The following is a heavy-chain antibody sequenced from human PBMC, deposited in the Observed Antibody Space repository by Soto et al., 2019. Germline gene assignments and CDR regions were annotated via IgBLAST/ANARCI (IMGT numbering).Heavy chain of an antibody. D-gene: IGHD3-22*01. Sequence: SETLSLTCTVSGGSVSSGSYYWSWVRQPPGKGLEWIGYIYYSGSTNYNPSLKSRVTISVDTSKNQFSLKLSSVTAADTAVYYCARESDYYDSSGHDAFDIWGQGTIVTVSS. V-gene: IGHV4-61*01. CDR1: GGSVSSGSYY. CDR2: IYYSGST. J-gene: IGHJ3*02. CDR3: ARESDYYDSSGHDAFDI.